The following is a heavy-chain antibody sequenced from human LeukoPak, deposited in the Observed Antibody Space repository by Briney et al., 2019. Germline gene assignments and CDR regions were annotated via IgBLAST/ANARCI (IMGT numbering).Heavy chain of an antibody. D-gene: IGHD4-17*01. CDR1: GFTFSSYE. J-gene: IGHJ4*02. V-gene: IGHV3-48*03. Sequence: PGGSLRLACAASGFTFSSYEMNWVRQVPGKGLEWVSYISRSGSNKHYADSVKGRFTISRDNAKNSLYLQMNSLRAEDTAAYYCARDFGSTTVAPDYFDYRGQGTLVTVSS. CDR2: ISRSGSNK. CDR3: ARDFGSTTVAPDYFDY.